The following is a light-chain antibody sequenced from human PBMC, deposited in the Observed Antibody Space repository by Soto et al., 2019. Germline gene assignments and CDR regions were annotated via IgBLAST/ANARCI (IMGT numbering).Light chain of an antibody. V-gene: IGKV3-15*01. CDR2: DVS. CDR3: QQYNNWPFS. CDR1: QGVTTN. Sequence: EIVMTQSPGTLSVSPGERATLSCRAGQGVTTNFAWYQQKSGQSPRLLIYDVSIRATGVPARFSGTGSETDFTLTISGLQSDDSAVYFCQQYNNWPFSFGQATRLEI. J-gene: IGKJ5*01.